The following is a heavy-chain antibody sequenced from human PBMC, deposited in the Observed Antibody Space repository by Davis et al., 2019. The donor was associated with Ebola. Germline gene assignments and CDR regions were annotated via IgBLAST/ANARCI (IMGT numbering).Heavy chain of an antibody. D-gene: IGHD6-19*01. CDR3: ARHPSIVVAGAEDY. CDR1: GGSFSGYY. Sequence: ETLSLTCAVYGGSFSGYYWSWVRQTPGKGLEWVSIVYSGGSTYYADSVKGRFTISRDDSKNTLYLQMNSLRAEDTAVYYCARHPSIVVAGAEDYWGQGTLVTVSS. CDR2: VYSGGST. V-gene: IGHV3-66*04. J-gene: IGHJ4*02.